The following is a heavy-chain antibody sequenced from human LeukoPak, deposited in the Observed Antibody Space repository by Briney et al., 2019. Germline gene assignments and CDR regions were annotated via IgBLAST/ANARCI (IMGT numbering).Heavy chain of an antibody. CDR1: GFTFSSYE. V-gene: IGHV3-48*03. Sequence: GGSLRLSCAASGFTFSSYEMTWVRQAPGKGLEWVSNISSSDTTIHYADSVKGRFTISRDNARNSLYLQMNSLRAEDTAVYYCAKDAANLLYYFDHWGQGALVTVSS. D-gene: IGHD2-15*01. CDR3: AKDAANLLYYFDH. J-gene: IGHJ4*02. CDR2: ISSSDTTI.